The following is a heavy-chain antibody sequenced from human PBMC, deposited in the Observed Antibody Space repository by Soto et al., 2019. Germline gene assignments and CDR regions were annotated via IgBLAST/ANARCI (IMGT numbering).Heavy chain of an antibody. CDR3: ARSYSSSWIDY. V-gene: IGHV1-18*04. J-gene: IGHJ4*02. Sequence: QVQLVQSGAEVKKPGASVKVSCKASGYTFTSYGISWVRQAPGQGLEWMGWISAYSGGTNYAQKFQGRVTMTRDTSISTAYMELSRLRSDDTAVYYCARSYSSSWIDYWGQGTLVTVSS. CDR2: ISAYSGGT. D-gene: IGHD6-13*01. CDR1: GYTFTSYG.